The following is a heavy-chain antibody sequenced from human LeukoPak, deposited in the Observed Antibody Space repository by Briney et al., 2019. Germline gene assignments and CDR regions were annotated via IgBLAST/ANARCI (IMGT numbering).Heavy chain of an antibody. J-gene: IGHJ4*02. V-gene: IGHV3-48*04. CDR3: AKDTKRVPAARYYFDY. CDR2: ISSSSSTI. CDR1: GFTFSSYS. Sequence: GGSLRLSCAASGFTFSSYSMNWVRQAPGKGLEWVSYISSSSSTIYYADSVKGRFTISRDNAKNTLYLQMNSLRAEDTAVYYCAKDTKRVPAARYYFDYWGQGTLVTVSS. D-gene: IGHD2-2*01.